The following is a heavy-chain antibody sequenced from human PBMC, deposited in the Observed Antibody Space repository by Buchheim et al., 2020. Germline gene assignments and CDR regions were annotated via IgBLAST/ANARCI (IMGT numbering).Heavy chain of an antibody. CDR1: GGSFSGYY. V-gene: IGHV4-34*01. J-gene: IGHJ4*02. CDR2: INHSGSP. Sequence: QVQVQQWGAGLLKPSETLSLTCAVYGGSFSGYYWSWIRQSPGKGLEWIGQINHSGSPNYNPSLESRVIISVDTSKSQFSLKLSSVTAADTAVYYCARLTTVNGELDYWGQGTL. CDR3: ARLTTVNGELDY. D-gene: IGHD4-11*01.